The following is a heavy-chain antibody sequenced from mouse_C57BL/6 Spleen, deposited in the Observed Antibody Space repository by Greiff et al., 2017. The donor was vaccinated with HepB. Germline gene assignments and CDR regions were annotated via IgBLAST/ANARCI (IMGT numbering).Heavy chain of an antibody. V-gene: IGHV1-78*01. Sequence: VQLQQSDAELVKPGASVKISCKASGYTFTDYTIHWVKQRPEQGLEWIGYIYPRDGSTKYNEKFKGKATLTADKSSSTAYMQLNSLTSEDSAVYFCARGAYYGSSYFDYWGQGTTLTVSS. J-gene: IGHJ2*01. CDR2: IYPRDGST. CDR3: ARGAYYGSSYFDY. D-gene: IGHD1-1*01. CDR1: GYTFTDYT.